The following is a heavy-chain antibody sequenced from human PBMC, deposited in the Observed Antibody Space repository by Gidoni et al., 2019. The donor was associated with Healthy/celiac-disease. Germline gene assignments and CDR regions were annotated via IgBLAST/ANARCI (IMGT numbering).Heavy chain of an antibody. J-gene: IGHJ6*02. CDR3: ARDYGDYEKGVYYYYGMDV. D-gene: IGHD4-17*01. V-gene: IGHV3-21*01. CDR1: GFTFSSYS. CDR2: ISSSSSYI. Sequence: EVQLVESGGGLVKPGGSLRLSCAASGFTFSSYSMNWVRQAPGKGLEWVSSISSSSSYIYYADSVKGRFTISRDNAKNSLYLQMNSLRAEDTAVYYCARDYGDYEKGVYYYYGMDVWGQGTTVTVSS.